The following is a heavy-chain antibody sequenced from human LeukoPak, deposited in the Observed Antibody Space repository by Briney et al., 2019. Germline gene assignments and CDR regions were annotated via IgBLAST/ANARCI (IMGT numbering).Heavy chain of an antibody. CDR1: GFTFSSYA. Sequence: PGGSLRLSCAASGFTFSSYAMHWVRQAPGKGLEWVAVISYDGSNKYYADSVKGRFTISRDNSKNTLYLQMNSLRAEDTAVYYCARGYCSSTSCYSPRLDYYYMDVWGKGTTVTVSS. V-gene: IGHV3-30*01. CDR3: ARGYCSSTSCYSPRLDYYYMDV. J-gene: IGHJ6*03. CDR2: ISYDGSNK. D-gene: IGHD2-2*01.